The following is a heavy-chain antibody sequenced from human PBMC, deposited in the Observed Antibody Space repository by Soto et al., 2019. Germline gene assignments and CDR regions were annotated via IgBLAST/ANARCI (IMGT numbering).Heavy chain of an antibody. D-gene: IGHD3-16*01. V-gene: IGHV3-23*01. CDR2: ISGSGGST. CDR1: GFTFSSYA. CDR3: AKDRRAGGNSAFYFDF. Sequence: GGSLRLSCAASGFTFSSYAMSWVRQAPGKGLEWVSAISGSGGSTYYADSVKGRFTISRDNSHNTLYLQVHSLTAEDTAVYYCAKDRRAGGNSAFYFDFWGQGAQVTVSS. J-gene: IGHJ4*02.